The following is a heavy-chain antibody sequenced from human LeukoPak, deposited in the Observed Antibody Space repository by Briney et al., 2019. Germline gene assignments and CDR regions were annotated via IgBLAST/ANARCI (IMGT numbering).Heavy chain of an antibody. CDR1: GFTFRSYS. J-gene: IGHJ5*02. CDR2: ISSSSSYI. Sequence: GGSLRLSCAASGFTFRSYSMHWVRQAPGKGLEWVSSISSSSSYIYYADSVKGRFTISRDNAKNSLYLQMNSLRAEDTAVYYCARISVAYCGGDCYSGFDPWGQGTLVTVSS. CDR3: ARISVAYCGGDCYSGFDP. V-gene: IGHV3-21*01. D-gene: IGHD2-21*02.